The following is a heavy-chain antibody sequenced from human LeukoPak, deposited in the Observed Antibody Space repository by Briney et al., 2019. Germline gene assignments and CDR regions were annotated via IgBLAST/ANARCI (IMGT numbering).Heavy chain of an antibody. Sequence: SETLSLTCTVSGGSISSVYCYWGRIRQPPGKGREWIGGFYYTGTTYYSPSLKSRITICANTSKNQFSLRLSPVTAADTAVYYCAKHVITDGSGYYYFDAWGQGTLVTVSS. CDR3: AKHVITDGSGYYYFDA. CDR1: GGSISSVYCY. V-gene: IGHV4-39*01. J-gene: IGHJ4*02. CDR2: FYYTGTT. D-gene: IGHD3-22*01.